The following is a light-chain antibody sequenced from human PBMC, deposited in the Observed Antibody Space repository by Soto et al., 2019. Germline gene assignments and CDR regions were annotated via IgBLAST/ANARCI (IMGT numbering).Light chain of an antibody. J-gene: IGKJ1*01. CDR1: QSISIY. Sequence: DIQMTQSPSSLSASVGDTVIISCRASQSISIYSNWYQQKPGTAPRLLIYAASSLQSGVPSRFSGSGSGTDFTLTISSLQPEDFATYSCQRSYNSPQTFGQGTKGDIK. CDR3: QRSYNSPQT. V-gene: IGKV1-39*01. CDR2: AAS.